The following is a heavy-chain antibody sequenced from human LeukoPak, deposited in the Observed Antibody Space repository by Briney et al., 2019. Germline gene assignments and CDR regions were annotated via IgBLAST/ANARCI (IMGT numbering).Heavy chain of an antibody. CDR1: GYTFTSYA. Sequence: ASVKVSCKASGYTFTSYAMHWVRQAPGQRLEWMGWINAGNGNTKYSQKFQGRVTITRDTSASTAYMELSSLRSEDTAVYYCARGGTGRVDAFDIWGQGTMVTVSS. D-gene: IGHD1-14*01. J-gene: IGHJ3*02. CDR2: INAGNGNT. CDR3: ARGGTGRVDAFDI. V-gene: IGHV1-3*01.